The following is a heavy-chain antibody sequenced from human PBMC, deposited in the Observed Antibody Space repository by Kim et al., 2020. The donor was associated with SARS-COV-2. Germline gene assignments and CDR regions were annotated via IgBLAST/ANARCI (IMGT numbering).Heavy chain of an antibody. V-gene: IGHV1-8*01. D-gene: IGHD5-18*01. CDR2: MNPNSGNT. J-gene: IGHJ6*02. CDR3: ARGLGGLWHYYYYYGMDV. CDR1: GYTFTSYD. Sequence: ASVKVSCKASGYTFTSYDINWVRQATGQGLEWMGWMNPNSGNTGYAQKFQGRVTMTRNTSISTAYMELSSLRSEDTAVYYCARGLGGLWHYYYYYGMDVWGQGTTVTVSS.